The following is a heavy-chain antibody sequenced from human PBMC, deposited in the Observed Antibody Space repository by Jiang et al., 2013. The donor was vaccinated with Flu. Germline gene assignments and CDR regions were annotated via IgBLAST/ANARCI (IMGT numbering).Heavy chain of an antibody. CDR2: EDGET. D-gene: IGHD6-13*01. J-gene: IGHJ3*02. V-gene: IGHV1-24*01. CDR3: ATDRPSSSQRKGAFDI. Sequence: EDGETIYAQKFQGRVTMTEDTSTDTAYMELSSLRSEDTAVYYCATDRPSSSQRKGAFDIWGQGTMVTVSS.